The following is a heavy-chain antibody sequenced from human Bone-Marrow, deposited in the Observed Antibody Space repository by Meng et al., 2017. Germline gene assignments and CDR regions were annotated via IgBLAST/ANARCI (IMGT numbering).Heavy chain of an antibody. D-gene: IGHD3-16*01. J-gene: IGHJ5*02. Sequence: QGQLQQWGAGLLKPSETLSLTCAVYCGSFSGYYWSWNRQPPGKGLEWIGEINHSGSTNYNPSLKSRVTISVDTSKNQFSLKLSSVTAADTAVYYCAKARLWGDNWFDPWGQGTLVTVSS. V-gene: IGHV4-34*01. CDR2: INHSGST. CDR3: AKARLWGDNWFDP. CDR1: CGSFSGYY.